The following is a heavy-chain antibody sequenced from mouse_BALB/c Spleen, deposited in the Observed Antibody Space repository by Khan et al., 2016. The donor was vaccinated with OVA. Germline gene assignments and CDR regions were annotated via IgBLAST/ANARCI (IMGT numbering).Heavy chain of an antibody. J-gene: IGHJ2*01. CDR1: GYTFTSYY. D-gene: IGHD2-3*01. CDR3: TRGGYGYYGY. Sequence: QVQLQQSGAELVKPGASVQLSCKASGYTFTSYYIYWVKQRPGQGLEWIGEINPSDGGTNFNEKFKSKATLTVDKSSSTAYMQLSSLTSGDSAVYYCTRGGYGYYGYWGQGTTLTVSS. V-gene: IGHV1S81*02. CDR2: INPSDGGT.